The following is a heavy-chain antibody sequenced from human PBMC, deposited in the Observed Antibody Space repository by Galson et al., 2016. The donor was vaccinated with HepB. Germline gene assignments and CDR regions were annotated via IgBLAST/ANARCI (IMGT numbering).Heavy chain of an antibody. CDR1: GVSISSRSHY. J-gene: IGHJ4*02. CDR2: VHNSGTT. D-gene: IGHD2-8*01. CDR3: ARRPAYCTDGVCYNFYFDS. V-gene: IGHV4-39*01. Sequence: SETLSLTCTVSGVSISSRSHYWGWIRQSPGKGLEWIGTVHNSGTTYFKPTLESRVTISIDTSKHQLSLRLRSVTAADTAVYYCARRPAYCTDGVCYNFYFDSWGQGTRVTVSS.